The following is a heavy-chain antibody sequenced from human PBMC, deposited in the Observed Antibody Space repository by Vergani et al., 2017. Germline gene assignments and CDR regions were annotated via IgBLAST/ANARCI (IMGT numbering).Heavy chain of an antibody. CDR2: INPSGGHK. CDR3: ARGDYCILTGYRY. Sequence: QVQVAQSGAAVKKSGASVKVSCKTSGYTFSNYYMHWVRQAPGQGLEWMGIINPSGGHKNYAQKFQGRVTMTRDTSTSTVYMELSSLRSEDTAIYYCARGDYCILTGYRYWVQGTLVTVSA. V-gene: IGHV1-46*03. D-gene: IGHD3-9*01. J-gene: IGHJ4*02. CDR1: GYTFSNYY.